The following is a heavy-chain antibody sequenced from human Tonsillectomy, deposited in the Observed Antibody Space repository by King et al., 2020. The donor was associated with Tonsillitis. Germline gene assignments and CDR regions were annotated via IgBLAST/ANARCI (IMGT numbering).Heavy chain of an antibody. CDR3: AKDRGGYSGYPFAFDI. Sequence: VQLVESGGGLVQPGGSLRLSCAASGFTFSSYAMSWVRQAPGKGLEWVSAISGSGGSTYYADSVKGRFTISRDNSKNTLYLQMNSLRAEDTAVYYCAKDRGGYSGYPFAFDIWGQGTMVTVSS. D-gene: IGHD5-12*01. J-gene: IGHJ3*02. CDR1: GFTFSSYA. V-gene: IGHV3-23*04. CDR2: ISGSGGST.